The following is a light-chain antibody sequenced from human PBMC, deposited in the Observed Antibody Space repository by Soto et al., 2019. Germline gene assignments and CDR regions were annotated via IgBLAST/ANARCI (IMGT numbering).Light chain of an antibody. CDR1: SSDVGAYNY. J-gene: IGLJ2*01. CDR2: EVS. Sequence: QSALTQPASVSGSPGQSITISCTGTSSDVGAYNYVSWNQQHPVKAPKLMIYEVSHRPSGVSTRFSGSKSGNTASLTISGLQAEDESDYYCSSYATSRDVLFGGGTKLTVL. V-gene: IGLV2-14*01. CDR3: SSYATSRDVL.